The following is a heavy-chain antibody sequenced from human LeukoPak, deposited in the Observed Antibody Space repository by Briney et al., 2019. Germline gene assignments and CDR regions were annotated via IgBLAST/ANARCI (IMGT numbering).Heavy chain of an antibody. V-gene: IGHV4-39*07. CDR3: ARAGSGSWY. Sequence: SETLSLTCTVSGGSISSSSYYWGWIRQPPGKGLEWIGSIYYSGSTYYNPSLKSRVTISVDTSKNQFSLKLSSVTAADTAVYYCARAGSGSWYWGQGTLVTVSS. CDR2: IYYSGST. CDR1: GGSISSSSYY. D-gene: IGHD3-10*01. J-gene: IGHJ4*02.